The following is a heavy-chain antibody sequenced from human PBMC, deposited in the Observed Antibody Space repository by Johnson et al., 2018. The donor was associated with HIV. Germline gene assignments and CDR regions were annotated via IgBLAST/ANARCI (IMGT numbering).Heavy chain of an antibody. CDR3: ARSHRPYSYAGGAAFDI. D-gene: IGHD5-18*01. V-gene: IGHV3-30*02. J-gene: IGHJ3*02. CDR2: IRYDGSNK. CDR1: VFTFSSYG. Sequence: QVQLVESGGGVVQPGGSLRLSCAASVFTFSSYGMHWVRQAPGKGLEWVAFIRYDGSNKYYADSVKGRFTISRDNSKNTLYLQMNSLRAEDTAVYYCARSHRPYSYAGGAAFDIWGQGTMVTVSS.